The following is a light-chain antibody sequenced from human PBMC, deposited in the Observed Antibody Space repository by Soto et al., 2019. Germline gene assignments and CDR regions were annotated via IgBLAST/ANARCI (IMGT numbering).Light chain of an antibody. V-gene: IGKV1-39*01. CDR1: QSISSY. CDR3: QQSCRTLLT. CDR2: AAS. Sequence: DIQMTQSPSSLSASVGDRVTITCRASQSISSYLYWYQQKPGKAPKLLIYAASSLQSGVPSRFSGSGSGTDFTLTISSLQPEGVATYYCQQSCRTLLTFGGGTKVEIK. J-gene: IGKJ4*01.